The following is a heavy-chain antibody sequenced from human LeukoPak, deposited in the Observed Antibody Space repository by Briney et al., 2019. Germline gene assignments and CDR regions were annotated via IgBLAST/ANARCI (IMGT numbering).Heavy chain of an antibody. CDR1: GGSVSSGSYY. J-gene: IGHJ5*01. CDR2: IYSSGST. CDR3: ARHALSCRGRSCYPNWFDS. D-gene: IGHD2-15*01. Sequence: KPSETLSPTCTVSGGSVSSGSYYWSWIRQPPGKGLEWIGYIYSSGSTNYNPSLKSRVTISVDTSKNQLSLNVRSVTAADTALYSCARHALSCRGRSCYPNWFDSWGQGILVTVSS. V-gene: IGHV4-61*01.